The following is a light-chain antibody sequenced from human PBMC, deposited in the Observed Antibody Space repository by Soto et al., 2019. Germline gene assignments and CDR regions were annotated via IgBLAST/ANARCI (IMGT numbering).Light chain of an antibody. CDR1: SSNIGDNN. CDR2: AND. Sequence: QSVLTQPPSASGTPGQRVTISCSGSSSNIGDNNVNWYQKLPGTAPKLLIFANDQRPSGVPDRFSGSKSGTSASLVISGLQSEDEADYYCATWDDRPNVFDVFGTGTKLTVL. J-gene: IGLJ1*01. CDR3: ATWDDRPNVFDV. V-gene: IGLV1-44*01.